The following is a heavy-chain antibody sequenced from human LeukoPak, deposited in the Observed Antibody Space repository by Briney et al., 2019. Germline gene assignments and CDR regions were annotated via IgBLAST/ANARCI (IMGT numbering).Heavy chain of an antibody. V-gene: IGHV3-7*03. J-gene: IGHJ6*02. Sequence: GGSLRLSCAASGFTFNNYALSWVRQAPGKGLEWVASINHNGNVNYYVDSVKGRFTISRDNAKDSLYLQMSNLRAEDTAVYFCARGGGLDVWGQGATVTVSS. CDR1: GFTFNNYA. CDR2: INHNGNVN. D-gene: IGHD3-16*01. CDR3: ARGGGLDV.